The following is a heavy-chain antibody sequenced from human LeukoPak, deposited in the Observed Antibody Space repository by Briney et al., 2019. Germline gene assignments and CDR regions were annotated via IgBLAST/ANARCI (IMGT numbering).Heavy chain of an antibody. Sequence: GGSVRLSCAVSGFIFSSSAMSWVRQAPGKGLEWVSAISGGGDDTSYADSARGRFTVSRDNSKNTLYLQMNSLRAEDTAVYYCAKDSRESSGHFPYYYYYHYGLDVWGQGTTVTVSS. CDR1: GFIFSSSA. CDR2: ISGGGDDT. CDR3: AKDSRESSGHFPYYYYYHYGLDV. V-gene: IGHV3-23*01. D-gene: IGHD3-22*01. J-gene: IGHJ6*02.